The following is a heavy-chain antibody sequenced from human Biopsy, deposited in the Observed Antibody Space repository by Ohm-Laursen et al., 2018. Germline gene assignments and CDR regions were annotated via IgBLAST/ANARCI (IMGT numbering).Heavy chain of an antibody. D-gene: IGHD3-16*01. J-gene: IGHJ6*02. V-gene: IGHV3-72*01. CDR2: TRNKVSSYTT. CDR1: GFSFSDHY. Sequence: GSLRLSCAASGFSFSDHYMDWVRQAPGKGLEWVGRTRNKVSSYTTEYAASVKGRFTISRDDSKNSLYLQMNSLKTEDTAVYYCLRGSMDVWGQGTTVTVSS. CDR3: LRGSMDV.